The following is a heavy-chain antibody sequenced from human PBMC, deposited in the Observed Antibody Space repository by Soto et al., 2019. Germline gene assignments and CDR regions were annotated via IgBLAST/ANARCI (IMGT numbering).Heavy chain of an antibody. CDR3: ARDQRCYRSGGYRWFDP. V-gene: IGHV4-30-2*01. J-gene: IGHJ5*02. D-gene: IGHD6-19*01. CDR2: IYHSGST. Sequence: QLQLQESGSGLVQPSQTLSLTCAVSGCSISSGGYSWSWIRQPPGKGLEWIGYIYHSGSTYYNPSLKSRVTISVDRSTNQFSLKLSSVTAAYTAAYYCARDQRCYRSGGYRWFDPWGQGTLVTVSS. CDR1: GCSISSGGYS.